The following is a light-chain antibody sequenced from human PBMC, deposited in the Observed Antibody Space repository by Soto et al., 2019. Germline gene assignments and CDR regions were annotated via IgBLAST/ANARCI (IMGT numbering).Light chain of an antibody. J-gene: IGLJ2*01. CDR2: RNN. CDR3: ASWGDYVSGVV. Sequence: SVLPQPPSVSGTPGQRVSISCSGSSSNIGTNYVYWYQQFPGTAPKLLLYRNNQRPSGVPDRFSGSKSGPSASLAISGLRSEDEADYYCASWGDYVSGVVLGGGTQLTVL. V-gene: IGLV1-47*01. CDR1: SSNIGTNY.